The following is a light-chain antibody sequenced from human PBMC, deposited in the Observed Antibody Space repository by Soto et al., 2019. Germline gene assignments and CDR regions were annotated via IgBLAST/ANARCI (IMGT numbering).Light chain of an antibody. J-gene: IGKJ5*01. V-gene: IGKV1-39*01. CDR1: QRINIY. CDR2: SAS. CDR3: QQSFSTPT. Sequence: DIRMTQSPSSLSTSVEDRVTITCRASQRINIYLNWYRQKPGKAPEILIYSASNLQSGVPSRFSGSGSGTDFTLTISSLQPEDFATYYCQQSFSTPTFGQGTRLEIK.